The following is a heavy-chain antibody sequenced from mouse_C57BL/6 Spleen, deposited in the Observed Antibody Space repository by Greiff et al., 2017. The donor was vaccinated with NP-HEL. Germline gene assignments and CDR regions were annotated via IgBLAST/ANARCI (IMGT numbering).Heavy chain of an antibody. CDR2: ISYDGSN. D-gene: IGHD2-3*01. CDR3: ALVDGYYDYYAMDY. CDR1: GYSITSGYY. J-gene: IGHJ4*01. V-gene: IGHV3-6*01. Sequence: EVQVVESGPGLVKPSQSLSLTCSVTGYSITSGYYWNWIRQFPGNKLEWMGYISYDGSNNYNPSLKNRISITRDTSKNQFFLKLNSVTTEDTATYYCALVDGYYDYYAMDYWGQGTSVTVSS.